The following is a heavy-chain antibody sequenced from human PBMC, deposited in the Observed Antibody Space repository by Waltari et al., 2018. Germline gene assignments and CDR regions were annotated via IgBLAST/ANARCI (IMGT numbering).Heavy chain of an antibody. CDR3: ATYIGASIGTAAFDV. Sequence: LQLQESGPGLGKPSETLSLTCRVSCGSLTSNRHYWAWIRHPPGQGLEWIGTVSYNGATYSSPSLKSRVTVSRDTSKNHLSLKLGSVTAADTAVYYCATYIGASIGTAAFDVWGQGTMVTVSS. V-gene: IGHV4-39*02. CDR2: VSYNGAT. D-gene: IGHD5-12*01. CDR1: CGSLTSNRHY. J-gene: IGHJ3*01.